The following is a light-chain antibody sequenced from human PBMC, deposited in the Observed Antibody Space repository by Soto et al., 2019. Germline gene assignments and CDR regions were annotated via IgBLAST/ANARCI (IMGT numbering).Light chain of an antibody. CDR3: QQRSNGPPIT. CDR1: QSVHTF. J-gene: IGKJ5*01. Sequence: EVVLTQSPATLSLSPGDRAPLSCKASQSVHTFLAWYQQKPGQTPMLLIYGASNRAAGGPDRFSGSGSGTDFTLTIDSLQPADFAVYYCQQRSNGPPITFGQGTRLDIK. V-gene: IGKV3-11*01. CDR2: GAS.